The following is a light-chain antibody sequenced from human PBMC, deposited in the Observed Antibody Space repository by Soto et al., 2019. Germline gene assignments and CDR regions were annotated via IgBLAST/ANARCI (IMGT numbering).Light chain of an antibody. V-gene: IGLV2-8*01. CDR1: SSDVGTYNY. CDR3: RAYAGSTTL. CDR2: EVT. J-gene: IGLJ2*01. Sequence: QSALTQPPSASGSPGQSVTISCTGTSSDVGTYNYVSWYQQHPGKAPKLMIYEVTKRPSGVPDRFSGSKSGNTASLTVSGLRADDEDDYYCRAYAGSTTLFGGGTQLTVL.